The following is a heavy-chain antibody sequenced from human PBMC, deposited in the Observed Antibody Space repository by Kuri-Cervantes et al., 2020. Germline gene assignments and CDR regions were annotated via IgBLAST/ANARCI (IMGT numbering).Heavy chain of an antibody. CDR3: ARTNYDSSGYXHDHAFDI. D-gene: IGHD3-22*01. V-gene: IGHV4-38-2*01. CDR1: GYSISSGYY. J-gene: IGHJ3*02. CDR2: IYHSGST. Sequence: SETLSLTCAVSGYSISSGYYWGWIRQPPGKGLEWIGSIYHSGSTNYNPSLKSRVTISVDKSKNQFSLKLSSVTAADTAVYYCARTNYDSSGYXHDHAFDIWGQGTMVTVSS.